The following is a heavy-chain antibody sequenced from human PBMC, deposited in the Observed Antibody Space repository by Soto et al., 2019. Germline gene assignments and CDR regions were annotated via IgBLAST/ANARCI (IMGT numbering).Heavy chain of an antibody. J-gene: IGHJ4*02. CDR3: AKCLGSSASIFDY. Sequence: SLRVSCAATVFTLSSYAMSWVRQAPGKGLEWVSAISGSGGSTYYADSVKGRFTISRDNSKNTLYLQMNSLRAEDSAVYYCAKCLGSSASIFDYWGQGTLVTVSS. CDR2: ISGSGGST. V-gene: IGHV3-23*01. D-gene: IGHD6-6*01. CDR1: VFTLSSYA.